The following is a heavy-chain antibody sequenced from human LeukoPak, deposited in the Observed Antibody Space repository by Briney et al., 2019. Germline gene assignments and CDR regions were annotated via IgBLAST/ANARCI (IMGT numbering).Heavy chain of an antibody. Sequence: PGGSLRLSCAASGFTFSSYGMHWVRRAPGKGLEWVAVISYDGSNKYYADSVKGRFTISRDNSKNTLYLQMNSLRAEDTAVYYCAIIAVAGNFPFDYWGQGTLVTVSS. D-gene: IGHD6-19*01. V-gene: IGHV3-30*03. J-gene: IGHJ4*02. CDR3: AIIAVAGNFPFDY. CDR2: ISYDGSNK. CDR1: GFTFSSYG.